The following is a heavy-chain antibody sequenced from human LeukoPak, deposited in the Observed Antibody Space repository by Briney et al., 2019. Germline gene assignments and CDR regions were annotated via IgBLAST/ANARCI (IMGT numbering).Heavy chain of an antibody. CDR1: GFTFSSYG. CDR3: AKDSYYHFWSGYYIRGGGGFDY. J-gene: IGHJ4*02. CDR2: IRYDGSNK. V-gene: IGHV3-30*02. Sequence: GGSLRLSCAASGFTFSSYGMHWVRQAPGKGLEWVAFIRYDGSNKYYADSVKGRFTISRDNSKNTLYLQMNSLRAEDTAVYYCAKDSYYHFWSGYYIRGGGGFDYWGQGTLVTVSS. D-gene: IGHD3-3*01.